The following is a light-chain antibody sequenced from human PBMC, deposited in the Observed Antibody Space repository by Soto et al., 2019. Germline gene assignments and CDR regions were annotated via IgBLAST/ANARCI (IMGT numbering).Light chain of an antibody. J-gene: IGKJ1*01. V-gene: IGKV3-11*01. CDR2: DAS. Sequence: EIVLTQSPATLSSFPGDRVTLSCRASQYINTRLAWYQHRPGQAPRLLIYDASNRATGIPARFSGSGSGTDFTLTISSLEPEDFAVYYCQQYGSSGTFGQGTKVDIK. CDR1: QYINTR. CDR3: QQYGSSGT.